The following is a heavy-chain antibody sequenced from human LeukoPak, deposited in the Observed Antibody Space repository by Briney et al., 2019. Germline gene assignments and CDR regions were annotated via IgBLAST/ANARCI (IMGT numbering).Heavy chain of an antibody. J-gene: IGHJ4*02. D-gene: IGHD3-10*01. Sequence: GGSLRLSCVASGFTFSSHSMNWVRQAPGKGLEWVSSISSGSDHIYYADSVKGRFTISRDNARNSLYLQMNNLRAEDTAVYYCATFPPPYSSGSYHPTFVYWGQGTLVTVSS. V-gene: IGHV3-21*01. CDR3: ATFPPPYSSGSYHPTFVY. CDR1: GFTFSSHS. CDR2: ISSGSDHI.